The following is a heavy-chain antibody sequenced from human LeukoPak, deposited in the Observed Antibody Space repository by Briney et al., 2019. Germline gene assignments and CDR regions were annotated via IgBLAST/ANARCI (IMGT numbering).Heavy chain of an antibody. D-gene: IGHD3-22*01. J-gene: IGHJ4*02. V-gene: IGHV3-7*01. CDR1: GFTFSTYW. Sequence: GGSLRLSCEASGFTFSTYWMSWVRQAPGKGLEWVANIKEDGSEKYYVDSVKGRFTISRDNAKNSLYLQMNSLRAEDTAVYYCASGYYSRMFDYWGQGTLVTVSS. CDR3: ASGYYSRMFDY. CDR2: IKEDGSEK.